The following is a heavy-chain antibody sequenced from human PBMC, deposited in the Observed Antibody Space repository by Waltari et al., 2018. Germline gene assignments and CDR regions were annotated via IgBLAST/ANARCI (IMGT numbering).Heavy chain of an antibody. J-gene: IGHJ4*02. D-gene: IGHD6-13*01. CDR1: GFTFSSYG. Sequence: QVQLVESGGGVVQPGRSLRLSCAASGFTFSSYGMHWVRQAPGKGLEWVAVIWYDGSNKYYADSVKGRFTISRDNAKNSLYLQMNSLRAEDTALYYCAKDIGIAAAGSALDYWGQGTLVTVSS. CDR3: AKDIGIAAAGSALDY. CDR2: IWYDGSNK. V-gene: IGHV3-33*03.